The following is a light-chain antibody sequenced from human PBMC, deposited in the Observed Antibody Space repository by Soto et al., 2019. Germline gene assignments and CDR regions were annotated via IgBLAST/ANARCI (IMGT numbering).Light chain of an antibody. Sequence: DIVMTQSPDSLAVSLGERATINCKSSQSVLYSSDNKNQLAWYLQKPGQPPKLLIYWASTRESGVPERFSGSGSGTDFPLTITTLQAEDVAVYYCQQYYSVPVTFGGGTKVEI. CDR3: QQYYSVPVT. V-gene: IGKV4-1*01. CDR2: WAS. CDR1: QSVLYSSDNKNQ. J-gene: IGKJ4*01.